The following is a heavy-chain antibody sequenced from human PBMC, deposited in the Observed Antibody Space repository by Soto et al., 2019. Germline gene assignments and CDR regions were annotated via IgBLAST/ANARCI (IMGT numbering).Heavy chain of an antibody. D-gene: IGHD6-19*01. J-gene: IGHJ4*02. Sequence: EVQLLESGGDLVQPGGSLRLSCAASGLTFITYGINWVRQAPGKGLGWVSGLFTTNDDTSYADSVKGRFTISRDNSKKTLYLQMNSLRVEDTGIYFCAMGLDGGGWKYWGQGTLVTVSS. CDR3: AMGLDGGGWKY. CDR2: LFTTNDDT. V-gene: IGHV3-23*05. CDR1: GLTFITYG.